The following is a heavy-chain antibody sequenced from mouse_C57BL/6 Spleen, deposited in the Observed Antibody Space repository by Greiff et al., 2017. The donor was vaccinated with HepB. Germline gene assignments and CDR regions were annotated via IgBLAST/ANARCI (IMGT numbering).Heavy chain of an antibody. V-gene: IGHV1-26*01. CDR1: GYTFTDYY. D-gene: IGHD2-4*01. CDR3: ARGRYDYAWFAY. CDR2: INPNNGGT. Sequence: EVQLQQSGPELVKPGASVKISCKASGYTFTDYYMNWVKQSHGKSLEWIGDINPNNGGTSYNQKFKGKATLTEDKSSSTAYMELRSLTSEDSAVYYCARGRYDYAWFAYWGQGTLVTVSA. J-gene: IGHJ3*01.